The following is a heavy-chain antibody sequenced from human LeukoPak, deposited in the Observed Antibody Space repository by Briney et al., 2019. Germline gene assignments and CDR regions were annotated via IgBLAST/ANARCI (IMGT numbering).Heavy chain of an antibody. D-gene: IGHD4-17*01. V-gene: IGHV4-34*01. CDR1: GGSFSGYY. CDR3: AIYGDYTFDY. Sequence: SETLSLTCAVYGGSFSGYYRSWIRQPPGKGLEWIGNINHGGSTSYNPSLKSRVAFSVDTSKSQFSLNLSSVTAADTAVYYCAIYGDYTFDYWGQGTLVTVSS. J-gene: IGHJ4*02. CDR2: INHGGST.